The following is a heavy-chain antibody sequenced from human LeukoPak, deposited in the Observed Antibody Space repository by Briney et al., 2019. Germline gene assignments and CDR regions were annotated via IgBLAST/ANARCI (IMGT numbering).Heavy chain of an antibody. V-gene: IGHV3-30*18. CDR2: ISYDGSNK. CDR1: GFTFSSYS. Sequence: GGSLRLSCAASGFTFSSYSMHWVRQAPGKGLEWVAVISYDGSNKYYADSVKGRFTISRDNSKNTLYLQMNSLRAEDTAVYYCAKDRYYYDSSGYYYYYYGMDVWGQGTTVTVSS. CDR3: AKDRYYYDSSGYYYYYYGMDV. J-gene: IGHJ6*02. D-gene: IGHD3-22*01.